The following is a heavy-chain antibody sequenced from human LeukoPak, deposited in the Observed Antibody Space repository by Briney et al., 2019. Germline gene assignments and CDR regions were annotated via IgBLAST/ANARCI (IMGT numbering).Heavy chain of an antibody. J-gene: IGHJ4*02. CDR2: IYYGGST. CDR1: GGSISTSSYS. D-gene: IGHD3-22*01. Sequence: TSETLSLTCTVPGGSISTSSYSWGWIRQPPGKGLEWIGSIYYGGSTYYNPSLKSRVSFSVDTSNNQFSLKLNSVTAADTALYYCARQVYRGSGHSSGYYGPYFDYWGQGTLVTVSS. V-gene: IGHV4-39*01. CDR3: ARQVYRGSGHSSGYYGPYFDY.